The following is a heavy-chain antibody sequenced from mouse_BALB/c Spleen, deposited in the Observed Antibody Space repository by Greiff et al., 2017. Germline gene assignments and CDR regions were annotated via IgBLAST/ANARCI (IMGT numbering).Heavy chain of an antibody. J-gene: IGHJ3*01. CDR1: GFTFSDYY. CDR3: ARDQSDRAWFAY. CDR2: ISDGGSYT. V-gene: IGHV5-4*02. D-gene: IGHD2-14*01. Sequence: DVMLVESGGGLVKPGGSLKLSCAASGFTFSDYYMYWVRQTPEKRLEWVATISDGGSYTYYPDSVKGRFTISRDNAKNNLYLQMSSLKSEDTAMYYCARDQSDRAWFAYWGQGTLVTVSA.